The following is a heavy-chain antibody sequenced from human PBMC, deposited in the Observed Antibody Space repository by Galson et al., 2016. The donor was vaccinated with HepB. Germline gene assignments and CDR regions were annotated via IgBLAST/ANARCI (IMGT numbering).Heavy chain of an antibody. CDR2: IKTNANNYAT. Sequence: SLRLSCAASGFTFSVSTVHWVRQASGKGLEWVGRIKTNANNYATSYAASVKGRFIISRDDSKNTACLQMISLKSDDTAVYYCTGGGSYPPDYWGQGTLVTVSS. CDR3: TGGGSYPPDY. V-gene: IGHV3-73*01. D-gene: IGHD1-26*01. CDR1: GFTFSVST. J-gene: IGHJ4*02.